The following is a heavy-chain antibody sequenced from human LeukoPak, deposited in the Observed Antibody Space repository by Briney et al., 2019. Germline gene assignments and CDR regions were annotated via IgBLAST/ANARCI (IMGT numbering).Heavy chain of an antibody. CDR2: ISAYNGNT. D-gene: IGHD2-15*01. V-gene: IGHV1-18*04. J-gene: IGHJ3*02. CDR1: GYTFTSYG. Sequence: ASVKVSCKASGYTFTSYGISWVRQAPGQGLEWMGWISAYNGNTNYAQKLQGRVTMTTDTSTSTAYMELRSLRSDDTAVYYCARDILDIVVVVAATQRVDDAFGIWGQGTMVTVSS. CDR3: ARDILDIVVVVAATQRVDDAFGI.